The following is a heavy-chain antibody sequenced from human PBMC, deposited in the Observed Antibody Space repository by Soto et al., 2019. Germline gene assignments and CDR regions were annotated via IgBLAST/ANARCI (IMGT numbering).Heavy chain of an antibody. CDR2: IIPIFGTA. CDR3: ARDRGYSYGPSHYGMDV. J-gene: IGHJ6*02. Sequence: GASVKVCCKASGGTFSSYAISWVRQAPGQGLEWMGGIIPIFGTANYAQKFQGRVTSTAAESTSTAYIELSSLRSEDTAVYYCARDRGYSYGPSHYGMDVWGQGTTVTVSS. CDR1: GGTFSSYA. V-gene: IGHV1-69*13. D-gene: IGHD5-18*01.